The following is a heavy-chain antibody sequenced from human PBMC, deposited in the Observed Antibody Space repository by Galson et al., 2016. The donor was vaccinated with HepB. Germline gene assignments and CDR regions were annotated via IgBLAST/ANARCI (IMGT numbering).Heavy chain of an antibody. Sequence: LRLSCAASGLTVSSNYMSWVRQAPGKGLEWVSVIYSGGGTYYADSVQGRFTISRDNSKNTVFLEMNSRRAEDTAVYYCGTESYLKGHSIVVAAPSQTWGRGTLVTVSS. D-gene: IGHD2-15*01. CDR3: GTESYLKGHSIVVAAPSQT. CDR1: GLTVSSNY. J-gene: IGHJ5*02. V-gene: IGHV3-53*01. CDR2: IYSGGGT.